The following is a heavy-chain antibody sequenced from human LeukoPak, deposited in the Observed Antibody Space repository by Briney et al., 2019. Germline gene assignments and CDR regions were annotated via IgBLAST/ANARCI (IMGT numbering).Heavy chain of an antibody. CDR3: ARAASWPGYYFDY. V-gene: IGHV1-2*02. CDR2: INPNSGGT. CDR1: GYTFTGYY. Sequence: ASVKVSCKASGYTFTGYYMHWVRQAPGQGLEWMGWINPNSGGTNYAQKFQGRVTMTRDTSISTAYMELSRLRSDDTAVYYCARAASWPGYYFDYWGQGTLVTVSS. J-gene: IGHJ4*02. D-gene: IGHD2-2*01.